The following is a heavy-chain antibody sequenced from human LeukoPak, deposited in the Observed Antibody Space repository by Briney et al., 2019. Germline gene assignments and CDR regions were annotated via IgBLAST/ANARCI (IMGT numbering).Heavy chain of an antibody. J-gene: IGHJ4*02. CDR3: AKDAAKEYDILTGYLGYYFDY. CDR1: GFTFSSYA. D-gene: IGHD3-9*01. Sequence: GGSLRLSCAASGFTFSSYAMSWVRQAPGKGLEWVSAISGSGGGTYYADSVKGRFTISKDNSKNTLFLQINSLRAEDTAVYYCAKDAAKEYDILTGYLGYYFDYWGQGTLVTVSS. CDR2: ISGSGGGT. V-gene: IGHV3-23*01.